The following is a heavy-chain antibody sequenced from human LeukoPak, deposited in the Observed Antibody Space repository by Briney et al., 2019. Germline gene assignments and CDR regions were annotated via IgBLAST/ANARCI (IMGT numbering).Heavy chain of an antibody. CDR1: GFTLDDYG. CDR3: AHGAMYQLDY. D-gene: IGHD2-2*01. V-gene: IGHV3-23*01. CDR2: IIGGGGST. Sequence: GGSLRLSCAASGFTLDDYGMSWVRQAPGKGLEWVSGIIGGGGSTYYVDSVKGRFTISGDNSRNTLFLQMNSLRAEDTAVYYCAHGAMYQLDYWGQGTLVTVSS. J-gene: IGHJ4*02.